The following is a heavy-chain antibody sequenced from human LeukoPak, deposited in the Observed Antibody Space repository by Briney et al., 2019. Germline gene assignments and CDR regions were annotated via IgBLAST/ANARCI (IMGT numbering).Heavy chain of an antibody. Sequence: SETLSLTCTVSGGSISSYYWSWIRQPPGKGLEWIGNIYYSGSTNYNPSLKSRVTISVDTSKNQFSLKLSSVTAADTAVYYCARDPIPYYYGSGTPSWGQGTLVTVSS. J-gene: IGHJ5*02. CDR3: ARDPIPYYYGSGTPS. D-gene: IGHD3-10*01. CDR1: GGSISSYY. V-gene: IGHV4-59*01. CDR2: IYYSGST.